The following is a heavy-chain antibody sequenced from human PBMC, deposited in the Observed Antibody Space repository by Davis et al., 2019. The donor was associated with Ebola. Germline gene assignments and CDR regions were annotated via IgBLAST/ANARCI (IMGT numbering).Heavy chain of an antibody. J-gene: IGHJ3*02. CDR2: IDHSGST. CDR3: ARHTYSSGWHDDGDAFDI. D-gene: IGHD6-19*01. CDR1: GYSISSGYF. V-gene: IGHV4-38-2*02. Sequence: PSETLSLTCTVSGYSISSGYFWGWIRQPPGKGLEWIGSIDHSGSTYYNPSLKSRVTISVDTSKNQFSLKLSSVTAADTAVYYCARHTYSSGWHDDGDAFDIWGQGTMVTVSS.